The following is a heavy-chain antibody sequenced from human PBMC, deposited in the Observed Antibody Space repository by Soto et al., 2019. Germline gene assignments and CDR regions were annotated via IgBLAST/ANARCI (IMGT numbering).Heavy chain of an antibody. V-gene: IGHV3-53*01. J-gene: IGHJ4*02. CDR2: IYAGSIT. Sequence: PGGSLRLSCAVSGFSVSSKYMSWVRQAAGKGLEWVAVIYAGSITFYADSVKGRFTISRDDSKNSLYLQMSSLRVEDTAVYYCARIPYDNSGTIFDYWGQGTLVTVSS. CDR1: GFSVSSKY. D-gene: IGHD3-22*01. CDR3: ARIPYDNSGTIFDY.